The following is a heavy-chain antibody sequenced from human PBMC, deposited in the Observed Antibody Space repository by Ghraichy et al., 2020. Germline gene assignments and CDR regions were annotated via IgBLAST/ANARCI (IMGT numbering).Heavy chain of an antibody. Sequence: SQTLSLTCTVSGGSISSYYWSWIRQPPGKGLEWIGYIYYSGSTDYNPSLKSRVTISVDTSKNQFSLNLSSVTAADTAVYYCARVGCSSTSCWFDPWGQGTLVTVSS. D-gene: IGHD2-2*01. CDR3: ARVGCSSTSCWFDP. CDR1: GGSISSYY. J-gene: IGHJ5*02. CDR2: IYYSGST. V-gene: IGHV4-59*01.